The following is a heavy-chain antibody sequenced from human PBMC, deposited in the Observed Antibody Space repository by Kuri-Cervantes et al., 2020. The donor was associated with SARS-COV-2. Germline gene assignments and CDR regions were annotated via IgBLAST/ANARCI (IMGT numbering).Heavy chain of an antibody. D-gene: IGHD3-3*01. CDR1: GFTFSSYS. CDR3: ARDVASFGVVFHYYYYGVGV. CDR2: ISYDGSNK. J-gene: IGHJ6*02. V-gene: IGHV3-30-3*01. Sequence: LSLTCAVSGFTFSSYSMHWVRQAPGKGLEWVAVISYDGSNKYYADSVKGRFTITRVNSKNTLYLQMNSLRADDTAVYYCARDVASFGVVFHYYYYGVGVWGQGTTVTVSS.